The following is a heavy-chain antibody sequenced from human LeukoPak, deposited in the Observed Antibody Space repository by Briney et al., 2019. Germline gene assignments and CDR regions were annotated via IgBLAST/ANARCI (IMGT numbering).Heavy chain of an antibody. CDR1: GHTLTELS. V-gene: IGHV1-24*01. D-gene: IGHD3-9*01. CDR2: FDPEDGET. Sequence: ASVKVSCKVSGHTLTELSMHWVRQAPGKGLEWMGAFDPEDGETVYAQKFQGRVTMTEDTSTDTAYMELSSLRSEDTAVYYCATGRLRYFDGGDYWGQGTPVTVSS. CDR3: ATGRLRYFDGGDY. J-gene: IGHJ4*02.